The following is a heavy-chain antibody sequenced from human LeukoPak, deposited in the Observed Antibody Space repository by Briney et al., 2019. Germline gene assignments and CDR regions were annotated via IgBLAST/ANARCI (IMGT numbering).Heavy chain of an antibody. Sequence: PGGSLRLSCAASGFTVSSSYMSWARQAPGKGLEWVSFIYSGGSTSYADSVKGRFTISRDNSKNTLYLQMNSLRAEDTAVYYCVRDAYDSSGFYRDYWGQGTLVTVSS. CDR1: GFTVSSSY. D-gene: IGHD3-22*01. J-gene: IGHJ4*02. CDR3: VRDAYDSSGFYRDY. V-gene: IGHV3-53*01. CDR2: IYSGGST.